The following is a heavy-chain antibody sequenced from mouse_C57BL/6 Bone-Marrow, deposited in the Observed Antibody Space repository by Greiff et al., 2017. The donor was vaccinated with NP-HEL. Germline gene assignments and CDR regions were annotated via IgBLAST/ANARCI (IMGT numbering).Heavy chain of an antibody. CDR1: GYTFTDYY. CDR2: IYPGSGNT. J-gene: IGHJ2*01. Sequence: QVQLKESGAELVRPGASVKLSCKASGYTFTDYYINWVKQRPGQGLEWIARIYPGSGNTYYNEKFKGKATLTAEKSSSTAYMQLSSLTSEDSAVYFCAREFYYGSSYDFDYWGQGTTLTVSS. CDR3: AREFYYGSSYDFDY. V-gene: IGHV1-76*01. D-gene: IGHD1-1*01.